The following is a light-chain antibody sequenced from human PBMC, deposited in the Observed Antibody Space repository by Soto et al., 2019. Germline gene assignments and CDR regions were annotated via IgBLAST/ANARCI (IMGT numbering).Light chain of an antibody. Sequence: QSALTQPASVSGSPGQSITIYCTGTSSDVGANDYVSWYQQHPGKAPKLMIYEVTNRPSGVSDRFSGSKSGNTASLAIAGLQAEDEADYCCGSYTSSSTRVFGGGTKLTVL. CDR2: EVT. CDR1: SSDVGANDY. CDR3: GSYTSSSTRV. V-gene: IGLV2-14*01. J-gene: IGLJ3*02.